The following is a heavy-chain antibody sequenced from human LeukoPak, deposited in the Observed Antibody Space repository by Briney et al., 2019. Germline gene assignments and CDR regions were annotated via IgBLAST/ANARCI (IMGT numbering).Heavy chain of an antibody. CDR1: GFTFSSYA. J-gene: IGHJ4*02. CDR3: LGYYSGSPN. Sequence: GGSLRLSCAASGFTFSSYAMHWVRQAPGKGLEWVAVISYDGSNKYYADSVKGRFTISRDSAKNTLFLQMNDLRAEDTAVYYCLGYYSGSPNWGQGTLVTVSS. CDR2: ISYDGSNK. D-gene: IGHD3-10*01. V-gene: IGHV3-30-3*01.